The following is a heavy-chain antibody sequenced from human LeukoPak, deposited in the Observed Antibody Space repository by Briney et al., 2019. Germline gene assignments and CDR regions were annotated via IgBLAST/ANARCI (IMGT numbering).Heavy chain of an antibody. Sequence: SVKVSCKASGGTFSSYAISWVRQAPGQGLEWMGRIIPISGTADYAQKFQGRVTITTDESTSTAYMELSSLRSEDTAVYYCASSIFGVVQTPYYYYYMDVWGKGTTVTVSS. V-gene: IGHV1-69*05. CDR1: GGTFSSYA. D-gene: IGHD3-3*01. J-gene: IGHJ6*03. CDR2: IIPISGTA. CDR3: ASSIFGVVQTPYYYYYMDV.